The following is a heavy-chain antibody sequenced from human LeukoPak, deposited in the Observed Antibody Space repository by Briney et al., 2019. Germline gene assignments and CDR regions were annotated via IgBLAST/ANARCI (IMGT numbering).Heavy chain of an antibody. CDR2: INPDDKSA. CDR1: GFTFSKYW. V-gene: IGHV3-74*01. D-gene: IGHD3-10*01. Sequence: GSLRLSCAASGFTFSKYWLHWLRQAPGKGLVWVSRINPDDKSASYADSVKGRFTIARDDARKTLYLQMNSLRAEDTALYYCAIRTRGRRGELYTDIWGQGTMVTVSS. CDR3: AIRTRGRRGELYTDI. J-gene: IGHJ3*02.